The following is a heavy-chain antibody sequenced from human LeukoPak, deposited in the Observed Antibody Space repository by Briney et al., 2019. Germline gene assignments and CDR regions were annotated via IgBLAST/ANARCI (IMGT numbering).Heavy chain of an antibody. CDR3: ARAPPDSHAQDSELWYFDY. D-gene: IGHD3-16*01. CDR2: TKQDGSEK. Sequence: GESLRLFCAASGFTVSSYWMSWVRQAPGKGLEWVANTKQDGSEKYYVDSVKGRFTISRDNAKNSLYLQMISLRAEDTAVYYCARAPPDSHAQDSELWYFDYWGQGTLVTVSS. CDR1: GFTVSSYW. J-gene: IGHJ4*02. V-gene: IGHV3-7*01.